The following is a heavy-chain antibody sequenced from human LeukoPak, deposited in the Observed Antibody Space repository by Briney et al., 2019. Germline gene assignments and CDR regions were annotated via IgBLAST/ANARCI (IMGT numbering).Heavy chain of an antibody. CDR1: GSMFSDYG. Sequence: GGSLRLSCAASGSMFSDYGMHWVRQAPGKGLEWVAFIGYDGSKKYYGDSVKGRFTISRDNSKNTLFLQLNSLRTEDTAVYYCVKDQATDWGQGTLVTVSS. CDR3: VKDQATD. J-gene: IGHJ4*02. V-gene: IGHV3-30*02. CDR2: IGYDGSKK.